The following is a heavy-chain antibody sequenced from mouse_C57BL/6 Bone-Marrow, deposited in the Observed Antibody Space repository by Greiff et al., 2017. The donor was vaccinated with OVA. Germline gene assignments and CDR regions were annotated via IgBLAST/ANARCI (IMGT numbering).Heavy chain of an antibody. CDR3: ARRGYDYRYFDV. CDR1: GYTFTSYG. J-gene: IGHJ1*03. V-gene: IGHV1-81*01. Sequence: QVQLKQPGAELVKPGASVKLSCKASGYTFTSYGISWVKQRTGQGLEWIGEIYPRSGNTYYNEKFKGKATLTADKSSSTAYMELRSLTSEDSAVYFCARRGYDYRYFDVWGTGTTVTVSS. CDR2: IYPRSGNT. D-gene: IGHD2-4*01.